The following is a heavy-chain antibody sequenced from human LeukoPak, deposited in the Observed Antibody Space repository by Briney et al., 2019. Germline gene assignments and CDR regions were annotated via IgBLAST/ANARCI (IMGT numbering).Heavy chain of an antibody. CDR3: APLDDYGDPPAWG. CDR1: GYTFTSYG. CDR2: ISAYNGNT. V-gene: IGHV1-18*01. Sequence: SVKVSCKASGYTFTSYGISWVRQAPGQGLEWMGWISAYNGNTNYAQKPQGRVTMTTDTSTSTAYMELRSLRSDDTAVYYCAPLDDYGDPPAWGWGQGTLVTVSS. D-gene: IGHD4-17*01. J-gene: IGHJ4*02.